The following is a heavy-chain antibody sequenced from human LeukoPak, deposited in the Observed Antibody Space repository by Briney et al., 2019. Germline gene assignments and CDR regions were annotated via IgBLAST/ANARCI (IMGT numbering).Heavy chain of an antibody. J-gene: IGHJ4*02. V-gene: IGHV3-48*03. CDR2: MSSSGSTT. D-gene: IGHD2/OR15-2a*01. CDR3: ARAGLLFYFDY. CDR1: GFIFYNYE. Sequence: AGGSLRLSCTASGFIFYNYEMNWVRQPPGKGLEWVAYMSSSGSTTYYAASVKGRFTISRDNARDSLFLQMNSLRVEDTAIYYCARAGLLFYFDYWGQGALVTVSS.